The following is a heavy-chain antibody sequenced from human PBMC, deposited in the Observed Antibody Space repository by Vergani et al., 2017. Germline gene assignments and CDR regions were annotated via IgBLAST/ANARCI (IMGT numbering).Heavy chain of an antibody. V-gene: IGHV3-23*01. J-gene: IGHJ3*02. D-gene: IGHD3-22*01. Sequence: EVQLLESGGGLVQPGGSLRLSCAASGFTFSSYAMSWVRQAPGKGREWVSAISGSGGSTYYADSVKGRFTISRDNSKNTLYLQMNSLRAEDRAVYYCARSGNYYDSSYPFDIWGQGTMVTVSS. CDR2: ISGSGGST. CDR3: ARSGNYYDSSYPFDI. CDR1: GFTFSSYA.